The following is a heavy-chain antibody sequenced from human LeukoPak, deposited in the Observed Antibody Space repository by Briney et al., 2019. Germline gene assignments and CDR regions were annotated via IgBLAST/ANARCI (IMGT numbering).Heavy chain of an antibody. CDR1: GFTFSSYA. Sequence: GGSLRLSCAASGFTFSSYAMHWVRQAPGKGLEWVAVISYDGSNKYYADSVKGRFTISRDNSKNTLYLQMNSLRAEDTAVYYCARAAFRDGYNFRYYYYGMDVWGQGTTVTVSS. D-gene: IGHD5-24*01. CDR3: ARAAFRDGYNFRYYYYGMDV. J-gene: IGHJ6*02. CDR2: ISYDGSNK. V-gene: IGHV3-30-3*01.